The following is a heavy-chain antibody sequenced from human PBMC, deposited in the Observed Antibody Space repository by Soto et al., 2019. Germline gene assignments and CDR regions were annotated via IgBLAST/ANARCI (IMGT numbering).Heavy chain of an antibody. CDR3: AKAGLQLYSNSAGFHFYE. Sequence: PXGSLRVSCVSSGITFSQYCCHWVLKAPGKGLEWVALISYSKSVIKYGDSVKGRFTVSRDNSKNTVFLQMDSLRPEDTAIYYCAKAGLQLYSNSAGFHFYEWGQGTLVTVSS. CDR2: ISYSKSVI. V-gene: IGHV3-30*18. CDR1: GITFSQYC. D-gene: IGHD4-4*01. J-gene: IGHJ4*02.